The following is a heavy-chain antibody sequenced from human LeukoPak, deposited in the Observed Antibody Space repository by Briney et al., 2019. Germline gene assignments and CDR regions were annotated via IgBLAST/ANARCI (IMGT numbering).Heavy chain of an antibody. CDR1: GGSISSSSYY. Sequence: SETLSLTCSVSGGSISSSSYYWGWIRQPPGKGLEWIGNIYYIGSTYYNPSLKSRVTISVDTSKNQFSLKLSSVTAADTAVYYCAQEWSSSSSGYYYYYMDVWGKGTTVTVSS. CDR3: AQEWSSSSSGYYYYYMDV. D-gene: IGHD6-6*01. J-gene: IGHJ6*03. V-gene: IGHV4-39*07. CDR2: IYYIGST.